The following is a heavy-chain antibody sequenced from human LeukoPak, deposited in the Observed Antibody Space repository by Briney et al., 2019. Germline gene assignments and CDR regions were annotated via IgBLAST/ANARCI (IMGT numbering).Heavy chain of an antibody. CDR1: GFTFDDYA. D-gene: IGHD3-22*01. V-gene: IGHV3-9*01. J-gene: IGHJ4*02. Sequence: SLSFSCAASGFTFDDYAMHWLRQPPGKGLEWVFGINWNSGSRGYGDSVKGRFTISRDNAKNSLYLQMNSLRTEDTAFYYCAKDLGYYYDSSGGRTLDYWGQGTLVTVSS. CDR3: AKDLGYYYDSSGGRTLDY. CDR2: INWNSGSR.